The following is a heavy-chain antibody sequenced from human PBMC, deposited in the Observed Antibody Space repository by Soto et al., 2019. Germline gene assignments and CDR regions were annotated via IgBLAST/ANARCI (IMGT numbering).Heavy chain of an antibody. CDR1: GGSISSSKW. CDR3: ASKDYGDNGWFDP. CDR2: IYHSGST. V-gene: IGHV4-4*02. D-gene: IGHD4-17*01. J-gene: IGHJ5*02. Sequence: QVQLQESGPGLMKPSGTLSLTCAVSGGSISSSKWWSWVRQPPGKGLEWIGEIYHSGSTNYNPSPTSRVXXPXYXLKNQLSLKLTSVTAADTAVYYGASKDYGDNGWFDPWGQGTLVTVSS.